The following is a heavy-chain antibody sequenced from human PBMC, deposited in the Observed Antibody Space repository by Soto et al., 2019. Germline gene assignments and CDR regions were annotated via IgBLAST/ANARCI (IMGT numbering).Heavy chain of an antibody. D-gene: IGHD3-10*01. CDR2: IYYSGST. CDR3: ARLGLLWFGEFPPGYFDY. J-gene: IGHJ4*02. Sequence: QLQLQESGPGLVKPSETLSLTCTVSGGSISSSSYYWGWIRQPPGKGLEWIGSIYYSGSTYYNPSLKSRVTISVDTSKNQFSLKLSSVTAADTAVYYCARLGLLWFGEFPPGYFDYWGQGTLVTVSS. CDR1: GGSISSSSYY. V-gene: IGHV4-39*01.